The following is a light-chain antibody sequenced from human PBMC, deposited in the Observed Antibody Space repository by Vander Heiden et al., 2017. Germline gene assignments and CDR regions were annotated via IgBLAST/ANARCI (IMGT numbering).Light chain of an antibody. CDR3: QQYNNWPPLT. V-gene: IGKV3-15*01. Sequence: EIVMSQSPATLSVSHRDSTTLSSRASQSVSSNLAWYQQKPGQAPRLLIYGASTRATGSPASFSGSGSGTEFTLTISSLQSEDFAVYYCQQYNNWPPLTFGGGTKVEIK. CDR1: QSVSSN. CDR2: GAS. J-gene: IGKJ4*02.